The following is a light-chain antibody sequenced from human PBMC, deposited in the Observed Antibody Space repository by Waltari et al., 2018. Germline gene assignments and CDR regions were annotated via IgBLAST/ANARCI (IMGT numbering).Light chain of an antibody. J-gene: IGLJ2*01. Sequence: QSVLTQPPSASGTPGQRVTISCSGSNSNIGSNVVNWYQQVPGMAPRLLIHSNDQRPSGVPDRFSGSKSGTSASLVISGLQSDDEGNYYCATWDGRLAGVLFGGGTKVTVL. CDR1: NSNIGSNV. V-gene: IGLV1-44*01. CDR3: ATWDGRLAGVL. CDR2: SND.